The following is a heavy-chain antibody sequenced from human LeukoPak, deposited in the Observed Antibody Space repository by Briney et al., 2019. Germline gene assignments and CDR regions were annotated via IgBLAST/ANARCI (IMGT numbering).Heavy chain of an antibody. CDR1: GGTFSSYA. Sequence: GSSVKVSCKASGGTFSSYAISWVRQAPGQGLEWMGGIIPIFGTANYAQKFQGRVMITADESTSTAYMELSSLRSEDTAVYYCARRKSGDGYNQAIDYWGQGTLVTVSS. J-gene: IGHJ4*02. CDR3: ARRKSGDGYNQAIDY. V-gene: IGHV1-69*01. CDR2: IIPIFGTA. D-gene: IGHD5-24*01.